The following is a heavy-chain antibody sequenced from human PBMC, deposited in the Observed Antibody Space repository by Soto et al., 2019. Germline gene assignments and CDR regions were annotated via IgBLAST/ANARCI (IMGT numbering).Heavy chain of an antibody. CDR2: ISYDGSNK. V-gene: IGHV3-30*18. D-gene: IGHD3-16*02. J-gene: IGHJ4*02. CDR3: AKPPSPSTFVGVIVTWGYFDY. Sequence: QVQLVESGGGVVQPGRSLRLSCAASGFTFSSYGMHWVRQAPGKGLEWVAVISYDGSNKYYADSVKGRFTISRDNSKNTLYLQMNSLRAEDTAVYYCAKPPSPSTFVGVIVTWGYFDYWGQGTLVTVSS. CDR1: GFTFSSYG.